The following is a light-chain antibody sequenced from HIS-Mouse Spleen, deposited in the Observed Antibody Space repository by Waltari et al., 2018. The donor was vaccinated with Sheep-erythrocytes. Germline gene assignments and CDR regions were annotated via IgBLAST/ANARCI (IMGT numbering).Light chain of an antibody. J-gene: IGLJ2*01. Sequence: SYELTQPPSVSVSPGQTASITCSGDKLGDKYACWYQQKPGQSPGLVIYQDSKRPSGIPGGFSGSNSGNTATLTISGTQAMDEADYYCQAWDSSTAWNVVFGGGTKLTVL. V-gene: IGLV3-1*01. CDR3: QAWDSSTAWNVV. CDR1: KLGDKY. CDR2: QDS.